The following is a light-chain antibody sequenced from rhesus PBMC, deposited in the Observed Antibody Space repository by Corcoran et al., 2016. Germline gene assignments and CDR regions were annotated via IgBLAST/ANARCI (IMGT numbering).Light chain of an antibody. V-gene: IGKV1-22*01. Sequence: DIQMTQSPSSLSASVGDTVTITCRASQSISSWLDWYQQKPGKAPKLLIYKASSLQSGVPSRFSGSGSGTEFTLTNSSLQPEDFATYYCLQYSSSPLTFGGGTKVEIK. CDR3: LQYSSSPLT. CDR2: KAS. CDR1: QSISSW. J-gene: IGKJ4*01.